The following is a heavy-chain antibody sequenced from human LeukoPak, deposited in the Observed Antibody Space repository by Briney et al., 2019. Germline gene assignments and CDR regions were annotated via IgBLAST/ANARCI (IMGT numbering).Heavy chain of an antibody. Sequence: ETLSLTCTVSGGSLHNYYWSWVRQAPGKGLEWVANIKQDGSEKYYVDSVKGRFTISRDNAKNSLYLQMNSLRAEDTAVYYCARGDQWELPYYFDYWGQGTLVTVSS. J-gene: IGHJ4*02. V-gene: IGHV3-7*01. CDR3: ARGDQWELPYYFDY. CDR1: GGSLHNYY. D-gene: IGHD1-26*01. CDR2: IKQDGSEK.